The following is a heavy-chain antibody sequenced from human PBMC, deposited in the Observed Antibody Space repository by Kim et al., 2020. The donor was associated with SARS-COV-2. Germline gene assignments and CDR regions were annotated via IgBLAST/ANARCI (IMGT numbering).Heavy chain of an antibody. J-gene: IGHJ3*02. Sequence: GGSLRLSCAASGFSVSSYWMSWVRQAPGKGLEWVASLASLEEDGRDEYYVDSVRGRFTISRDNAKNSLFLQMNTLRAEDTAVYYCARAPRPDAFDIWGQGTMVTVSS. CDR1: GFSVSSYW. CDR2: LASLEEDGRDE. CDR3: ARAPRPDAFDI. V-gene: IGHV3-7*05.